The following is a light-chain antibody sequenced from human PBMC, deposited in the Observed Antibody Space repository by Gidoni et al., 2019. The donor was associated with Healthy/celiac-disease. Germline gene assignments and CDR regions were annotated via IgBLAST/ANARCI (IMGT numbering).Light chain of an antibody. CDR1: NIGSKS. CDR3: QVWDSSSDHWV. CDR2: HDS. V-gene: IGLV3-21*04. J-gene: IGLJ3*02. Sequence: SHVLTQPPSASVAPGKTARITCGGNNIGSKSVHWYQQKPGQAPVLVIYHDSDRPSGIPERFSGSNSGNTATLTISRVEAGDEADYYCQVWDSSSDHWVFGGGTKLTVL.